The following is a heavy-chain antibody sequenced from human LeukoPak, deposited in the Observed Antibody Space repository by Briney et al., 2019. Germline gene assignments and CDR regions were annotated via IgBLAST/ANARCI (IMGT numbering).Heavy chain of an antibody. CDR3: AKALTYYYXXSXYGY. J-gene: IGHJ4*02. D-gene: IGHD3-22*01. CDR1: GFTFSSYA. Sequence: PGGSLRLSCAASGFTFSSYAMSWVRQAPGKGLEWVSAISGSGGSTYYADSVKGRFTISRDNSKNTLYLQMNSLRAEDTAVYYCAKALTYYYXXSXYGYWGQGTLVTVSS. CDR2: ISGSGGST. V-gene: IGHV3-23*01.